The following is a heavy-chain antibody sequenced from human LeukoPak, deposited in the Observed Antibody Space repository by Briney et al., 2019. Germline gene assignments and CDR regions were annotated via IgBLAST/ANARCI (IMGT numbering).Heavy chain of an antibody. Sequence: SETLSLTCAVYGGSFSGYYWSWIRQPPGKGLEWMGEINHSGSTNYNTTLKSRVTISVDTSKNQFSLKLSSVTAADTAIYYCARGYCSGTSCQLYFQHWGQGTLVTDSS. V-gene: IGHV4-34*01. CDR3: ARGYCSGTSCQLYFQH. J-gene: IGHJ1*01. CDR2: INHSGST. CDR1: GGSFSGYY. D-gene: IGHD2-2*01.